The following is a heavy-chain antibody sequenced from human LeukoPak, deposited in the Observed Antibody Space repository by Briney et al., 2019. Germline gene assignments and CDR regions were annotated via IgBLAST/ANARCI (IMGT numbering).Heavy chain of an antibody. CDR1: GFTFSSYA. V-gene: IGHV3-23*01. CDR3: AKETNQAVAGALDY. Sequence: GGSLRVSCAASGFTFSSYAMSWVRQAPGKGLEWVSAISGSGGSTYYADSVKGRFTISRDNSKNTLYLQMNSLRAEDTAVYYCAKETNQAVAGALDYWGQGTLVTVSS. D-gene: IGHD6-19*01. CDR2: ISGSGGST. J-gene: IGHJ4*02.